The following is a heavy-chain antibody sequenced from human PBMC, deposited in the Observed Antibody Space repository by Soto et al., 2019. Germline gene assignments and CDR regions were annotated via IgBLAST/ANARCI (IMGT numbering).Heavy chain of an antibody. CDR1: GGSISSSSYY. CDR2: IYYSGST. Sequence: QLQLQESGPGLVKPSETLSLTCTVSGGSISSSSYYWGWIRQPPGKGLEWIGSIYYSGSTYYTPSLRSRVTISVHTSKNQSSLKLSSVTAADTAVYYCARHTPAISISDHWGQGTLVTVSS. J-gene: IGHJ4*02. D-gene: IGHD2-15*01. V-gene: IGHV4-39*01. CDR3: ARHTPAISISDH.